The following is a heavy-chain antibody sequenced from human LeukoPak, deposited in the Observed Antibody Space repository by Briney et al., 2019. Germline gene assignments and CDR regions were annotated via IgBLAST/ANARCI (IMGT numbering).Heavy chain of an antibody. Sequence: SQTLSLTCAISGDSVSSNSAAWNWIRQSPSRGLEWLGRTYYRSKWYNDYAVSVKSRITINPDTSKNQSSLQLNSVTPEDTAVYYCARDLVGIAVAGTDYYYGMDVWGQGTTVTVSS. V-gene: IGHV6-1*01. CDR1: GDSVSSNSAA. CDR3: ARDLVGIAVAGTDYYYGMDV. CDR2: TYYRSKWYN. D-gene: IGHD6-19*01. J-gene: IGHJ6*02.